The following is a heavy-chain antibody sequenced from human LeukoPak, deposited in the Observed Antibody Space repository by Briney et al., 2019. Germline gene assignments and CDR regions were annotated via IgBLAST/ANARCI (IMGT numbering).Heavy chain of an antibody. J-gene: IGHJ3*02. CDR2: ISSSSSYI. CDR3: ARDLRRWFGELAASRAFDI. D-gene: IGHD3-10*01. CDR1: GFTFSSYS. Sequence: PGGSLRLSCAASGFTFSSYSMSWVRQAPGKGLEWVSSISSSSSYIYYADSVKGRFTISRDNAKNSLYLQMNSLRAEDTAVYYCARDLRRWFGELAASRAFDIWGQGTMVTVSS. V-gene: IGHV3-21*01.